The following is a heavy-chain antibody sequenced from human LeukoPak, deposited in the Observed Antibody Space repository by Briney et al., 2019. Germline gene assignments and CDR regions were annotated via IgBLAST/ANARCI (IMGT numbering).Heavy chain of an antibody. V-gene: IGHV1-2*02. J-gene: IGHJ5*02. CDR2: INPNTGGT. CDR3: ARDLAYSSGVRAGWFDP. Sequence: GASVKVSCKASGYTFTSYGISWVRQAPGQGLEWMGWINPNTGGTNYARKFQGRVTMTRDTSISTVYVEVSRLRSDGTAVYYCARDLAYSSGVRAGWFDPWGQGTLVTVSS. CDR1: GYTFTSYG. D-gene: IGHD6-19*01.